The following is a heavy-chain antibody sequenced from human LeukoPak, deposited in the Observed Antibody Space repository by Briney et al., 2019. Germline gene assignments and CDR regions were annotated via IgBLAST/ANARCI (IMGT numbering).Heavy chain of an antibody. CDR1: GYTFASHD. Sequence: GASVKVSCKASGYTFASHDIHWVRQATGQGLEWMGWMNIDSGNTGYAEKFQGRVTMTRNTSTTTANMELCSLTSEDTAVYYCVRGSGRGKDSWGQGTLVTVSS. CDR3: VRGSGRGKDS. V-gene: IGHV1-8*01. D-gene: IGHD1-1*01. J-gene: IGHJ4*02. CDR2: MNIDSGNT.